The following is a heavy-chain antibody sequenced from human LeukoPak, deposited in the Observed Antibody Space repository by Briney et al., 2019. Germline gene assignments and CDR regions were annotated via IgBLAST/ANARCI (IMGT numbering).Heavy chain of an antibody. CDR2: ISTNNVYT. CDR3: ARDRRSGWYESDAFDI. J-gene: IGHJ3*02. V-gene: IGHV1-18*01. D-gene: IGHD6-19*01. CDR1: GYTFTSYG. Sequence: PLASVKVSCKASGYTFTSYGISWVRQAPGQGLEWMGWISTNNVYTNNAQKLQGRVTVTTDTSTSTAYVELRNLRSDDTAVHYCARDRRSGWYESDAFDIWGQGTMVTVSS.